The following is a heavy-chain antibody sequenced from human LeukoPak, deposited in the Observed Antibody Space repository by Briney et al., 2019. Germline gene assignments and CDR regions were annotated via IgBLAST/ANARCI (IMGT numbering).Heavy chain of an antibody. CDR1: GFTVSSNY. J-gene: IGHJ4*02. CDR2: IRSGGTT. Sequence: GGSLRLSCAASGFTVSSNYMNWVRQAPGKGLEWVGFIRSGGTTEYAASVKGRFIISRDDSKSIAYLQMNSLKTEDTAVYYCSSPRRSSGWYGFDYWGQGTLVTVSS. V-gene: IGHV3-22*01. D-gene: IGHD6-19*01. CDR3: SSPRRSSGWYGFDY.